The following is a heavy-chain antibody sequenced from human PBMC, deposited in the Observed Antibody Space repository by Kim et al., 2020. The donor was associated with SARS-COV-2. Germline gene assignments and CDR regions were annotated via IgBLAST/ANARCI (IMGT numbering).Heavy chain of an antibody. D-gene: IGHD4-17*01. J-gene: IGHJ5*02. CDR3: ATSTTVTTSGWFDP. CDR1: GYTLTELS. V-gene: IGHV1-24*01. Sequence: ASVKVSCKVSGYTLTELSMHWVRQAPGKGLEWMGGFDPEDGETIYAQKFQGRVTMTADTSTDTAYMELSSLRSEDTAVYYCATSTTVTTSGWFDPWGQGT. CDR2: FDPEDGET.